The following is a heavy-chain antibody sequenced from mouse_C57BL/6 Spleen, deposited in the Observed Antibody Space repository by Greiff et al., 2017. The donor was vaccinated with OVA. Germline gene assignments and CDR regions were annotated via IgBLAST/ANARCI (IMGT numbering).Heavy chain of an antibody. CDR2: IWTGGGP. Sequence: VKLVESGPGLVAPSQSLSIPCTVSGFSLPSYAISWVRPPPGPGLEWLGVIWTGGGPDYNSALQSRLSISKDNSKSQVLLKMNSLQTDDTARYYGARNGGYADEGYVDVWGTGTTVTVSS. J-gene: IGHJ1*03. CDR1: GFSLPSYA. CDR3: ARNGGYADEGYVDV. V-gene: IGHV2-9-1*01. D-gene: IGHD2-10*02.